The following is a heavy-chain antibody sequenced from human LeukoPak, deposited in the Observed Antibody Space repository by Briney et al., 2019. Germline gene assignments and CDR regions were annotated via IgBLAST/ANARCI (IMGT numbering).Heavy chain of an antibody. CDR2: IYYSGST. V-gene: IGHV4-59*01. Sequence: PSETLSLTCTVSGGSISSYYWSWIRQPPGKGLEWIGYIYYSGSTNYNPSPKSRVTISVDTSKNQFSLKLSSVTAADTAVYYCTGTRHDYGDYYFDYWGQGTLVTVSS. CDR1: GGSISSYY. D-gene: IGHD4-17*01. J-gene: IGHJ4*02. CDR3: TGTRHDYGDYYFDY.